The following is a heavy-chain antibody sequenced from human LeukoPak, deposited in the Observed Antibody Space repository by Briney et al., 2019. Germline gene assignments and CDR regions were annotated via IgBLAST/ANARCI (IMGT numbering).Heavy chain of an antibody. D-gene: IGHD4-17*01. CDR1: GGSISSGSYY. J-gene: IGHJ4*02. Sequence: PSQTLSLTCTVSGGSISSGSYYWSWIRQPGGKGMEWIGRIYTSGSTNYNPSLKSRVTISVDTSKNQFSLKLSSVTAADTAVYYCARDNGDYVVDYWGQGTLVTVSS. V-gene: IGHV4-61*02. CDR2: IYTSGST. CDR3: ARDNGDYVVDY.